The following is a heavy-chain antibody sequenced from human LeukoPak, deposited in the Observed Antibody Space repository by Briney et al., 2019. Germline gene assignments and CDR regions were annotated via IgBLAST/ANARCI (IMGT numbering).Heavy chain of an antibody. J-gene: IGHJ4*02. Sequence: SETLSLTCAAYGGSFSGFYWSWIRQSPGKGLDWIGEINQSGVTNYSPSLKSRVTTSADTSKNQFSLKVNSVTAADTAVYYCARGGTFGEPFSRSWGQGTLVTVSS. D-gene: IGHD3-10*01. V-gene: IGHV4-34*01. CDR3: ARGGTFGEPFSRS. CDR2: INQSGVT. CDR1: GGSFSGFY.